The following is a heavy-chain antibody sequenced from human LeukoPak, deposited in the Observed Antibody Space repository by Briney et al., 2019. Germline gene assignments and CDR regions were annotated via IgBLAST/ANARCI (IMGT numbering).Heavy chain of an antibody. CDR1: DYTRASYG. CDR3: ARGRKLARFRTFDY. V-gene: IGHV1-8*01. CDR2: MNPNSGNT. D-gene: IGHD1-14*01. Sequence: ASVRVSCKASDYTRASYGVNWVRQATGQGLEWMGWMNPNSGNTGYAQKFQGRVTMTRNTSISTAYMELSSLRSEDTAVYYCARGRKLARFRTFDYWGQGTLVTVSS. J-gene: IGHJ4*02.